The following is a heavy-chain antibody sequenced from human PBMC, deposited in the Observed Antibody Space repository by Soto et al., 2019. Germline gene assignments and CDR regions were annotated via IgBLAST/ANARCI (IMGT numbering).Heavy chain of an antibody. CDR3: ARVSVPAAMDY. CDR2: IYYSGST. CDR1: GGSISSYY. Sequence: SETLSLTCTVSGGSISSYYWSWIRQPPGKGLEWIGYIYYSGSTNYNPSLKSRVTISVDTSKNQFSLKLSSVTAADTAVYYCARVSVPAAMDYWGQGTLVTVSS. J-gene: IGHJ4*02. D-gene: IGHD2-2*01. V-gene: IGHV4-59*01.